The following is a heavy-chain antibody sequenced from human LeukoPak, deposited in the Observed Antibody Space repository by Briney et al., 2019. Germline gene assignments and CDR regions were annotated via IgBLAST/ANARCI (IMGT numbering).Heavy chain of an antibody. CDR2: IRGKASGGAI. D-gene: IGHD6-25*01. V-gene: IGHV3-71*01. CDR3: SRAQSGSGLGY. CDR1: GFTVSSNY. Sequence: PGGSLRLSCAASGFTVSSNYMTWVRQAPGKGLEWVGFIRGKASGGAIEYAASVKGRFTISRDDSNGIAYLQMNSLRAEDTAVYYCSRAQSGSGLGYWGQGTLVTVSS. J-gene: IGHJ4*02.